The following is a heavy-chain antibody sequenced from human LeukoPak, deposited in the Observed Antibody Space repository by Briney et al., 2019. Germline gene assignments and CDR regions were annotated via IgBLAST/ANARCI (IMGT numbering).Heavy chain of an antibody. Sequence: PSETLSLTCAVYGGSFSGYYWSWIRQPPGKGLEWIGEINHSGSTNYNPSLKSRVTISVDTSKNQFSLKLSSVTAADTAVYYCARDQTYYDNDYWGQGTLVTVSS. J-gene: IGHJ4*02. CDR3: ARDQTYYDNDY. CDR2: INHSGST. V-gene: IGHV4-34*01. CDR1: GGSFSGYY. D-gene: IGHD1-26*01.